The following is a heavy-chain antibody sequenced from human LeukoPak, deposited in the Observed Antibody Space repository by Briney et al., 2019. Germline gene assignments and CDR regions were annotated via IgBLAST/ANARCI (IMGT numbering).Heavy chain of an antibody. CDR1: GYTFTSYA. J-gene: IGHJ6*03. CDR3: AKTTVTSEEWFYYYMDV. V-gene: IGHV1-18*01. Sequence: GASVKVSCKPSGYTFTSYAISWVRQAPGQGLEWMGWIITYNGNPYYSQQLQGRVTMTTDKSTSTAYMELRSLRSDDTAVYFCAKTTVTSEEWFYYYMDVWGKGTMVTVSS. CDR2: IITYNGNP. D-gene: IGHD4-17*01.